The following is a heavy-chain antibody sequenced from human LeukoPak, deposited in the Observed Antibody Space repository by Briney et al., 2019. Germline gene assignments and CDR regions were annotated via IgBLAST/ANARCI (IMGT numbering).Heavy chain of an antibody. CDR1: GYTFTSYY. CDR2: INPSGGST. CDR3: ARVEGYGSGSYTFDY. V-gene: IGHV1-46*01. D-gene: IGHD3-10*01. J-gene: IGHJ4*02. Sequence: GASVKVSCKASGYTFTSYYTHWVRQAPGQGLEWMGIINPSGGSTSYAQKFQGRVTMTRDTSTSTVYMELSSLRSEDTAVYYCARVEGYGSGSYTFDYWGQGTLVTVSS.